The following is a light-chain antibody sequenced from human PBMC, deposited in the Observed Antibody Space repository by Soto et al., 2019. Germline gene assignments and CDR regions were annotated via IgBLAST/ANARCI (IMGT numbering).Light chain of an antibody. J-gene: IGKJ4*01. CDR3: QQYNHWPPLT. CDR2: GAS. Sequence: EIVMTQSPATLSVSPGERATLSCRASQSVGRNLAWYQQKPGQAPRLLIYGASTRATGIPARFSGSGSGTEFTLTISSLQSADFAIYSCQQYNHWPPLTLGGGTKVEIK. V-gene: IGKV3-15*01. CDR1: QSVGRN.